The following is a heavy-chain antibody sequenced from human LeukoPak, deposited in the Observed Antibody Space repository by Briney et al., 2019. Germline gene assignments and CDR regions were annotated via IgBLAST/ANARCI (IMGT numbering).Heavy chain of an antibody. V-gene: IGHV3-9*01. D-gene: IGHD6-13*01. CDR2: ISWNSGSI. J-gene: IGHJ3*02. CDR1: GFTFDDYA. CDR3: ARGSIAAAATRAFDI. Sequence: GRSLRLSCAASGFTFDDYAMHWVRQAPGKGLEWVSGISWNSGSIGYADSVKGRFTISRDNAMNSLYLQMNSLRAEDTALYYCARGSIAAAATRAFDIWGQGTMVTVSP.